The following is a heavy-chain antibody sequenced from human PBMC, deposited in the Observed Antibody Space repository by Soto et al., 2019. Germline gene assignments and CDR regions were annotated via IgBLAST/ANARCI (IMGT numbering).Heavy chain of an antibody. Sequence: QVQLVESGGGVVQPGRSLRLSCAASGFTFSSYGMHWVRQAPGKGLEWVAVISYDGSNKYYADSVKGRFTISRDNSKNTLYLQMNSLRAEDTAEYYCAKDRGSSWFYGMDVWGQGTTVTVSS. V-gene: IGHV3-30*18. CDR1: GFTFSSYG. CDR3: AKDRGSSWFYGMDV. J-gene: IGHJ6*02. D-gene: IGHD6-13*01. CDR2: ISYDGSNK.